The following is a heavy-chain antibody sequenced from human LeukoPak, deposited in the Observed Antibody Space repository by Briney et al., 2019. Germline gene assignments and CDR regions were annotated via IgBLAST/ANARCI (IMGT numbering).Heavy chain of an antibody. CDR1: GGSISSYY. CDR3: ARHSERWLGAFDI. Sequence: SETLSLTCTVSGGSISSYYWSWIRQPPGKGLEWIGYIYYSGSTNYNPSLKSRVTISVDASKNQFSLKLSSVTAADTAVYYCARHSERWLGAFDIWGQGTMVTVSS. J-gene: IGHJ3*02. CDR2: IYYSGST. D-gene: IGHD6-19*01. V-gene: IGHV4-59*08.